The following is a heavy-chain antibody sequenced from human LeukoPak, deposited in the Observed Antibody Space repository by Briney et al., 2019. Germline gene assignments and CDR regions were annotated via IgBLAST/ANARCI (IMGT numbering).Heavy chain of an antibody. CDR2: INHSGST. CDR3: ARVGPSNSWLYYFDY. D-gene: IGHD6-13*01. Sequence: PSETLSLTCAVYGGSFSGYYWSWIRQPPGKGLEWIGEINHSGSTNYNPSLKSRVTISVDTSKNQFSLNLSSVTAADTAVYYCARVGPSNSWLYYFDYWGQGTLVTVSS. V-gene: IGHV4-34*01. J-gene: IGHJ4*02. CDR1: GGSFSGYY.